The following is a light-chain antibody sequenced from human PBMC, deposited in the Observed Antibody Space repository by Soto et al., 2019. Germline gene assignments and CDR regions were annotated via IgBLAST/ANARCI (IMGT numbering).Light chain of an antibody. Sequence: DIQMTQSPSSLSASVGDSVTITCRASQSISTYVNWYQQKPGKAPKLLIYAASNLQTGVPSRFSGTGSGTDFSLTINSLQPEDFATYYCQQSYNSPRAFGQGTTVEV. CDR3: QQSYNSPRA. V-gene: IGKV1-39*01. CDR1: QSISTY. J-gene: IGKJ1*01. CDR2: AAS.